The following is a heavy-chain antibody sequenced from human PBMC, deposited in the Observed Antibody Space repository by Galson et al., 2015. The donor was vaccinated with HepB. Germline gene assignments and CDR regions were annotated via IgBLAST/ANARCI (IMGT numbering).Heavy chain of an antibody. CDR2: IKSKTDGGTT. CDR3: TTAWAIQLWSRDYYYYGMDV. CDR1: GFTFSNAW. V-gene: IGHV3-15*01. D-gene: IGHD5-18*01. Sequence: SLRLSCAASGFTFSNAWMSWVRQAPGKGLEWVGRIKSKTDGGTTDYAAPVKGRFTISRDDSKNTLYLQMNSLKTEDTAVYYCTTAWAIQLWSRDYYYYGMDVWGQGTTVTVSS. J-gene: IGHJ6*02.